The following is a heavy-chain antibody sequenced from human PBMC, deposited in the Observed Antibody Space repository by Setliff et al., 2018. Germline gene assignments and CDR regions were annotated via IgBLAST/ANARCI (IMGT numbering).Heavy chain of an antibody. Sequence: SETLSLTCTVSGDSISPYYWNWIRQSPGKGLEWIGYIYSSGTTDYNPSLKSRVTISPDSSRKQFSLEMTSLSAADTAIYYCARARWSGGYYSGDKYYMDVWGKGTTVTVSS. J-gene: IGHJ6*03. D-gene: IGHD3-22*01. V-gene: IGHV4-59*08. CDR1: GDSISPYY. CDR3: ARARWSGGYYSGDKYYMDV. CDR2: IYSSGTT.